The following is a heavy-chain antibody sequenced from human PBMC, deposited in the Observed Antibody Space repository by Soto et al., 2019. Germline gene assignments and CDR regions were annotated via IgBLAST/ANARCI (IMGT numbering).Heavy chain of an antibody. D-gene: IGHD3-10*01. Sequence: QLQLQESGPGLVKPSETLSLTCTVSGGSISGSSYYWAWIRQPSGKGLEWIGSIYFSGTTYYNPSLKSRVTISAVTSKRQFSLRLSSVTAADTALYYCARGGKRVSMIRGFDYWGQGTLVTASS. CDR3: ARGGKRVSMIRGFDY. CDR2: IYFSGTT. J-gene: IGHJ4*02. V-gene: IGHV4-39*01. CDR1: GGSISGSSYY.